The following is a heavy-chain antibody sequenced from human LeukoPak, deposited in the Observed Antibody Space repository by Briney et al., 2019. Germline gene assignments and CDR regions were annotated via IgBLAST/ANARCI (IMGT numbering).Heavy chain of an antibody. J-gene: IGHJ4*02. V-gene: IGHV4-59*01. CDR3: ARDIGGRYSWYYFDY. D-gene: IGHD2-8*01. CDR2: MYYSGST. CDR1: GGSFSSYY. Sequence: PSETLSLTCAVYGGSFSSYYWSWIRQPPGKGLEWVGYMYYSGSTNYNPSLKSRVTMSVDTSKNHFSLKMSSVTAADTAVYYCARDIGGRYSWYYFDYWGRGTLVTVSS.